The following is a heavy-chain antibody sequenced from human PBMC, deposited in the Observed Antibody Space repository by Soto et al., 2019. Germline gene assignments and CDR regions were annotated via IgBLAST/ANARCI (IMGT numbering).Heavy chain of an antibody. J-gene: IGHJ5*02. CDR2: ISGSGGST. CDR1: GFTFSSYA. Sequence: EVPLLESGGGLVQPGGSLRLSCAASGFTFSSYAMSWVRQAPGKGLEWVSAISGSGGSTYYADSVKGRFTISRDNSKNTLYLQMNGLRAEDTAVYYCAKPIARVLVNNWFGPWGQGTLVTVSS. CDR3: AKPIARVLVNNWFGP. D-gene: IGHD3-9*01. V-gene: IGHV3-23*01.